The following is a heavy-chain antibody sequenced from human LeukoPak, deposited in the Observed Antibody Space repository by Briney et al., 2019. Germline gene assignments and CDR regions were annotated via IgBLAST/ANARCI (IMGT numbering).Heavy chain of an antibody. Sequence: KASETLSLTCTVSGGSISSGSYYWNWIRQPAGKGLEWIGRIYTSGSTNYNPSLKSRVTVSVDTSKNQFSLKLSSVTAADTAVYYCARDTRSWRAFDYWGQGTLVTVSS. CDR2: IYTSGST. CDR3: ARDTRSWRAFDY. V-gene: IGHV4-61*02. CDR1: GGSISSGSYY. J-gene: IGHJ4*02. D-gene: IGHD6-13*01.